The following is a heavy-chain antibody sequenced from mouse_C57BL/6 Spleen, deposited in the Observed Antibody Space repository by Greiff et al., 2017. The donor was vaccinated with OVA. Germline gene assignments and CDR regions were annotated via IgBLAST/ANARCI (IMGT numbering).Heavy chain of an antibody. J-gene: IGHJ2*01. V-gene: IGHV1-54*01. CDR3: ARWHDGYYYFDY. CDR1: GYAFTNYL. D-gene: IGHD2-3*01. Sequence: VQLQQSGAELVRPGTSVKVSCKASGYAFTNYLIEWVKQRPGQGLEWIGVINPGSGGTNYNEKFKGKATLTADKSSSTAYMQLSSLTSEDSAVYFCARWHDGYYYFDYWGQGTTLTVSS. CDR2: INPGSGGT.